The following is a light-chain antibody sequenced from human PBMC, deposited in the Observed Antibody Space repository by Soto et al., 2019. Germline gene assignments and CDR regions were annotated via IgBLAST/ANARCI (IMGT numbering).Light chain of an antibody. J-gene: IGLJ2*01. CDR3: CSYAGGASVV. V-gene: IGLV2-23*01. Sequence: QSALTQPASVSGSPGQSITISCTGTSSDIGRYNLVSWYQQHPGKAPKLIIYEDIERPSGVSYRFSGSKSVNTASLTVSGLQTEDEADYYCCSYAGGASVVFGGGTKLTVL. CDR1: SSDIGRYNL. CDR2: EDI.